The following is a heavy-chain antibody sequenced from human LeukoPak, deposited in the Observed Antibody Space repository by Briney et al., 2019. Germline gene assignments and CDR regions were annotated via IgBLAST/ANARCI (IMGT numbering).Heavy chain of an antibody. CDR2: IYHSGHA. CDR3: ARGGAVNGFDV. J-gene: IGHJ3*01. Sequence: PSETLSLTCALYGGSFSNYYWTWIRQTPGQGLEWIGQIYHSGHADYNPSLKSRVSISIDTSKNLFSLTLSSVTAADTAVYYCARGGAVNGFDVWGQGTGVTVSS. V-gene: IGHV4-34*01. CDR1: GGSFSNYY. D-gene: IGHD6-19*01.